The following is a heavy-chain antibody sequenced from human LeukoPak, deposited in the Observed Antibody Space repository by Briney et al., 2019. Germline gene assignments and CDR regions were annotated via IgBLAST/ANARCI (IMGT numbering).Heavy chain of an antibody. V-gene: IGHV3-23*01. CDR3: VKVGEYYGSGSLNWFDS. D-gene: IGHD3-10*01. CDR2: FTGSGYST. CDR1: GFTFANYG. Sequence: PGGTLRLSCAASGFTFANYGMTWVRQAPGKGLEWVSVSAFTGSGYSTYCADSVRGRFTVSRDNSKSTLFLQMSSLRGEDTAVYYCVKVGEYYGSGSLNWFDSWGQGTLVTVSS. J-gene: IGHJ5*01.